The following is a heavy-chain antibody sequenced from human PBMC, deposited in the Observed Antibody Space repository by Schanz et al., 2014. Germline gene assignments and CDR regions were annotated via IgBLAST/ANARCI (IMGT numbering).Heavy chain of an antibody. CDR1: GLTFSNHA. CDR2: ISGSGDNT. CDR3: ARPIYDLWSGSFDY. V-gene: IGHV3-23*04. J-gene: IGHJ4*02. D-gene: IGHD3-3*01. Sequence: EVQLVESGGGLVQPGGSLRLSCAASGLTFSNHAMSWVRQAPGKGLEWVSAISGSGDNTFYADSVRGRFTISRDNSRNTLYLQMNSLRAEDTAVYYCARPIYDLWSGSFDYWGQGTLVTVSS.